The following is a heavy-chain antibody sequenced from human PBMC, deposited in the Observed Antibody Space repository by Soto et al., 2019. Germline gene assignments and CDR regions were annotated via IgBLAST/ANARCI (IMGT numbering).Heavy chain of an antibody. CDR3: ARTSYFSSSWYEGSSGWDIDY. Sequence: QVQLVESGGGVVQPGRSLRLSCAASGFTFSSYAMHWVRQAPGKGLEWVAVISYDGSNKYYADSVKGRFTISRDNSKNTLYLQMNSLRAEDTAVYYCARTSYFSSSWYEGSSGWDIDYWGQGTLVTVSS. CDR1: GFTFSSYA. CDR2: ISYDGSNK. D-gene: IGHD6-13*01. J-gene: IGHJ4*02. V-gene: IGHV3-30-3*01.